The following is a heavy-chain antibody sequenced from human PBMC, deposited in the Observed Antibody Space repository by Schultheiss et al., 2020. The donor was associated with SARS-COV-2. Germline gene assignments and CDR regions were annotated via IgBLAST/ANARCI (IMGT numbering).Heavy chain of an antibody. Sequence: ASVKVSCKASGYTFTNYGISWVRQAPGQGLEWVAWISAYNGNTNYAQKFQGRVTMTRDTSISTAYMELSRLRSDDTAVYYCARVGYCSSTSCSNAFDIWGQGTMVTVSS. J-gene: IGHJ3*02. V-gene: IGHV1-18*01. CDR1: GYTFTNYG. CDR2: ISAYNGNT. D-gene: IGHD2-2*01. CDR3: ARVGYCSSTSCSNAFDI.